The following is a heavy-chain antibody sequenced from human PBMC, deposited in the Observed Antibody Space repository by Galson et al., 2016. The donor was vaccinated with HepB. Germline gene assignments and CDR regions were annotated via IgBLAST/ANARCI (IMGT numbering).Heavy chain of an antibody. D-gene: IGHD5-18*01. CDR1: GFTFRNYW. Sequence: SLRLSCAASGFTFRNYWMTWVRQAPGKGLEWVANIKQDGSEKYYVDSVKGRFTISRDNARNSQYPQMNSLRAEDTAVYYCARDPGMLGYSYGHLLDVWGQGTTVTVSS. V-gene: IGHV3-7*03. J-gene: IGHJ6*02. CDR2: IKQDGSEK. CDR3: ARDPGMLGYSYGHLLDV.